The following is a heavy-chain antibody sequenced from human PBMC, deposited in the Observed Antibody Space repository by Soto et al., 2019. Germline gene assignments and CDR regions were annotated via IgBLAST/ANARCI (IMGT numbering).Heavy chain of an antibody. D-gene: IGHD3-10*01. CDR3: TRGLVILSFWDLNWFDP. V-gene: IGHV4-34*01. Sequence: SETLSLTWAVYGGSFSGFYWSWIRQPLGKGLEWIGEINHSGNTNYNPSIKRRVTISVDTSKNQFSLKLSSVTAADTAVYYCTRGLVILSFWDLNWFDPWGQGTLVTVSS. J-gene: IGHJ5*02. CDR2: INHSGNT. CDR1: GGSFSGFY.